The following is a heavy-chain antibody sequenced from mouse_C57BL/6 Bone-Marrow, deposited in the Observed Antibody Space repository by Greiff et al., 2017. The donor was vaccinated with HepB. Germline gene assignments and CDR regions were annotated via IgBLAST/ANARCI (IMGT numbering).Heavy chain of an antibody. J-gene: IGHJ3*01. Sequence: QVHVKQSGAELARPGASVKMSCKASGYTFTSYTMHWVKQRPGQGLEWIGYINPSSGYTKYNQKFKDKATLTADKSSSTAYMQLSSLTSEDSAVYYCERYGGEGFAYWGQGTLVTVSA. D-gene: IGHD1-1*02. CDR3: ERYGGEGFAY. V-gene: IGHV1-4*01. CDR2: INPSSGYT. CDR1: GYTFTSYT.